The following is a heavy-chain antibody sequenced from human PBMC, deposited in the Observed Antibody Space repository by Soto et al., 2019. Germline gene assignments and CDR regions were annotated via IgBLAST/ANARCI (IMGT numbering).Heavy chain of an antibody. J-gene: IGHJ5*02. D-gene: IGHD2-8*01. V-gene: IGHV1-18*01. CDR1: GYTFTSYG. CDR3: ARDFVVLMVYALNWFDP. Sequence: ASVKVSCKASGYTFTSYGISWVRQAPGQGLEWMGWISAYNGNTNYAQKLQGRVTMTTDTSTSTAYMELRSLRSDDTAVYYCARDFVVLMVYALNWFDPWGQGTLVTVSS. CDR2: ISAYNGNT.